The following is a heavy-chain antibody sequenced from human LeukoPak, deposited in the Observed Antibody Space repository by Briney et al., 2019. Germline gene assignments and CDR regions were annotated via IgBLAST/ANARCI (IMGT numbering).Heavy chain of an antibody. CDR2: ISSSSSYI. V-gene: IGHV3-21*01. Sequence: GGSLRLSCAASGFTFSSYNMNWVRQAPGEGLEWVSSISSSSSYIYYAESVKGRFTISRDNSKNTLYLQMNSLRIEDTAVYYCAKDGCGGSSYFDYWGQGTLVTVSA. CDR1: GFTFSSYN. D-gene: IGHD2-15*01. J-gene: IGHJ4*02. CDR3: AKDGCGGSSYFDY.